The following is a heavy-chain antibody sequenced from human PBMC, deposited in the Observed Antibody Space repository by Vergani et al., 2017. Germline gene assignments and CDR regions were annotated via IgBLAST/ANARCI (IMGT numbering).Heavy chain of an antibody. D-gene: IGHD2-21*01. CDR1: GGSISSSNW. V-gene: IGHV4-4*03. J-gene: IGHJ5*02. Sequence: QVKLQESGPGLVKPPGTLSLTCDISGGSISSSNWWSWVRQPPGKGLEGIGEIYHSGRINYNPSLKSRVTISVDKSKNHFSLKLSSVTAADTAVYYCARGNCGVNCPKYNWLAPWGRGILVTVSS. CDR3: ARGNCGVNCPKYNWLAP. CDR2: IYHSGRI.